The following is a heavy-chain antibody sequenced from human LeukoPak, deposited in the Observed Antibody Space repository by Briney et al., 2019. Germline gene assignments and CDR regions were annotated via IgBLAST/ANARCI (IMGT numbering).Heavy chain of an antibody. CDR3: ARGLQELRIAAAGIHY. CDR2: ISSSSSYI. D-gene: IGHD6-13*01. V-gene: IGHV3-21*01. J-gene: IGHJ4*02. CDR1: GFTFSSYS. Sequence: GGSLRLSCAASGFTFSSYSMNWVRQAPGKGLEWVSSISSSSSYIYYADSVKGRFTISRDNAKNSLYLQMNSLRAEDTAVYYCARGLQELRIAAAGIHYWGQGTLVTVSS.